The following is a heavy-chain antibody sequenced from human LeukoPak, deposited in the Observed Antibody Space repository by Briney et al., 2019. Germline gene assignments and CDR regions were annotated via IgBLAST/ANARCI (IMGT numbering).Heavy chain of an antibody. CDR3: AREAGSLDFWSGYIFDY. CDR1: GFTFSTYS. D-gene: IGHD3-3*01. Sequence: GGSLRLSCAGPGFTFSTYSMNWVRQAPGKGLEWISSISSSSFINYADSLKGRFTISRDNAKNTLYLQMNSLRAEDTAVYYCAREAGSLDFWSGYIFDYWGQGTLVTVSS. V-gene: IGHV3-21*01. CDR2: ISSSSFI. J-gene: IGHJ4*02.